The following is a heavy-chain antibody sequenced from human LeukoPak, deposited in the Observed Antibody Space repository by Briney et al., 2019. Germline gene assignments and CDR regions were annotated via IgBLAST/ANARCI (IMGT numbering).Heavy chain of an antibody. CDR1: GGSISSYY. D-gene: IGHD1-26*01. Sequence: PSETLSLTCTVSGGSISSYYWTWIRQSADKGLEWIGRIYSSGSTSGSTNYNPSLKSRITISLDTSKNQFSLKLKSVTAADTAVYYCARGEWDLLFDYWGQGTLVTVSS. V-gene: IGHV4-4*07. CDR2: IYSSGSTSGST. CDR3: ARGEWDLLFDY. J-gene: IGHJ4*02.